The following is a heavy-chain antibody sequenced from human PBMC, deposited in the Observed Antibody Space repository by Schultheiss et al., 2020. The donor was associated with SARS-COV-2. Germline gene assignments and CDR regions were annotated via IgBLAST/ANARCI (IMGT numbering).Heavy chain of an antibody. D-gene: IGHD3-10*01. V-gene: IGHV1-18*04. CDR1: GNTFTGYY. J-gene: IGHJ5*02. CDR3: ARVEVRGTDWFDP. CDR2: ISAYNGNT. Sequence: ASVKVSCKASGNTFTGYYMHWVRQAPGQGLEWMGWISAYNGNTNYAQKLQGRVTMTTDTSTSTAYMELRSLRSDDTAVYYCARVEVRGTDWFDPWGQGTLVTVSS.